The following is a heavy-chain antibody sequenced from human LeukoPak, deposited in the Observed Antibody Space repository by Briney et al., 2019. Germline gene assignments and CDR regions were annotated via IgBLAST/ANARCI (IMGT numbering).Heavy chain of an antibody. CDR1: VYTFTLYY. Sequence: ASVKVSFKSSVYTFTLYYMHWVRQSPGQGLEWMGLINPNSGGTNYAQKFQGRVTMTRDTSISTAYMALSRLRSDDTAVYYCERMGKGTITIFGVARYFDYWGQGTLVTVSS. J-gene: IGHJ4*02. CDR3: ERMGKGTITIFGVARYFDY. D-gene: IGHD3-3*01. CDR2: INPNSGGT. V-gene: IGHV1-2*02.